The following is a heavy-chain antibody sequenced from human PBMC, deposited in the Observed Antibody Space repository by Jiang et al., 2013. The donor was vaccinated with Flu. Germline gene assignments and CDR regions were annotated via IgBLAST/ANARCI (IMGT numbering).Heavy chain of an antibody. CDR1: SSFA. D-gene: IGHD3-10*01. J-gene: IGHJ4*02. Sequence: SSFAMHWFRQAPGKGLQWVAVISYDGSISFYADSVKGRFSVSRDNSMNTLYLHMNSLKTDDTAVYYCARGFGITVVRGDIGGPNDFWGQGSLVTVSS. CDR2: ISYDGSIS. V-gene: IGHV3-30-3*01. CDR3: ARGFGITVVRGDIGGPNDF.